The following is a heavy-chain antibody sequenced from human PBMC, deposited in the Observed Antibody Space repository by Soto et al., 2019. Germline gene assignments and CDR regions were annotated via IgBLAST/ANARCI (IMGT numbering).Heavy chain of an antibody. CDR3: ARDKDRQQLGGNYYYIMAV. J-gene: IGHJ6*01. D-gene: IGHD3-3*02. V-gene: IGHV1-69*12. CDR2: IMPVFSTP. CDR1: GGTFRTSA. Sequence: QVQLVQSGAEVKKPGSSVKVSCKTSGGTFRTSAISWVRQAPGQGLEWMGGIMPVFSTPDYAQKFQGRVTVTADASTGTAYMELSSLRSENTAVYYCARDKDRQQLGGNYYYIMAVWGQGTTVTVSS.